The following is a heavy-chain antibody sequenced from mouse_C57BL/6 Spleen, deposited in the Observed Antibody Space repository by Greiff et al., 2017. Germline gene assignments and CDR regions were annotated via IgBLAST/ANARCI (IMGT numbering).Heavy chain of an antibody. Sequence: EVQLQESGGDLVKPGGSLKLSCAASGFTFSSYGMSWVRQTPDKRLEWVATISSGGSYTYYPDSVKGRFTISRDNAKNTLYLQMSSLKAEDTDMYDCERQGGYFDVWGTGTTGTVSA. J-gene: IGHJ1*03. CDR3: ERQGGYFDV. V-gene: IGHV5-6*01. CDR2: ISSGGSYT. CDR1: GFTFSSYG.